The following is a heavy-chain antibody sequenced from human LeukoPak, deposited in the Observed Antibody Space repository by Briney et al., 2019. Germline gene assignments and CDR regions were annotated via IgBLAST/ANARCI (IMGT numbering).Heavy chain of an antibody. V-gene: IGHV4-59*01. CDR3: ARVVGYCSSTSCYKSYYYYGMDV. CDR1: GGSISSYY. Sequence: PSETLSLTCTVSGGSISSYYWSWIRQPPGKGLEWIGYIYYSGSTNYNPSLKSRVTISVDTSKNQFSLKLSSVTAANTAVYYCARVVGYCSSTSCYKSYYYYGMDVWGKGTTVTVSS. D-gene: IGHD2-2*02. J-gene: IGHJ6*04. CDR2: IYYSGST.